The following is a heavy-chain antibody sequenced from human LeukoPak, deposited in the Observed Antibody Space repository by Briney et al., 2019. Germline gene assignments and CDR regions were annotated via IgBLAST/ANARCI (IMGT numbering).Heavy chain of an antibody. D-gene: IGHD4-17*01. J-gene: IGHJ3*02. CDR3: ARDKDDYGDYLDAFDI. V-gene: IGHV1-2*02. CDR1: GYTFSNYD. CDR2: INPNSGGT. Sequence: ASVKVSCKASGYTFSNYDITWVRQAPGQGLEWMGWINPNSGGTNYAQKFQGRVTMTRDTSISTAYMELSRLRSDDTAVYYCARDKDDYGDYLDAFDIWGQGTMVTVSS.